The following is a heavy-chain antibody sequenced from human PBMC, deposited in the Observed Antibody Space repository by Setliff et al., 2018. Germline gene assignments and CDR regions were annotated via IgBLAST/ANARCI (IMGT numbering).Heavy chain of an antibody. D-gene: IGHD5-18*01. V-gene: IGHV5-51*01. CDR1: GYSFTSYW. Sequence: GESLTISCNGSGYSFTSYWIGWVRQMPGKGLEWMGIIYPGDSDTRYSPSFQGQVTISADKSISTADLQWSSLEASDTAMYYCARVTPDYYYYYGMDVWGQGTTVTVSS. J-gene: IGHJ6*02. CDR3: ARVTPDYYYYYGMDV. CDR2: IYPGDSDT.